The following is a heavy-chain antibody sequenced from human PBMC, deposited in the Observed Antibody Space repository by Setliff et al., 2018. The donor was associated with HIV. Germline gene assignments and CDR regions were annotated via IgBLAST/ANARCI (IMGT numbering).Heavy chain of an antibody. Sequence: ASVKVSCKASGHTFTNVDIHWLRRATGQGLGWMGWMNPNTGVSGYALKFQARVTMTRDTSISTAYMELSSLTSEDTAVYYCARGKGVGGVVITGGLDVWGKGTTVT. CDR2: MNPNTGVS. D-gene: IGHD3-10*01. V-gene: IGHV1-8*01. J-gene: IGHJ6*03. CDR3: ARGKGVGGVVITGGLDV. CDR1: GHTFTNVD.